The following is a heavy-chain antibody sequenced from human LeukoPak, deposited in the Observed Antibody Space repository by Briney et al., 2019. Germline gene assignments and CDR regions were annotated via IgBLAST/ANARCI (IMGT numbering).Heavy chain of an antibody. CDR2: IICSGGST. CDR3: ARDTTGYPDY. CDR1: GFSFSSYA. Sequence: AASLRLSSAASGFSFSSYAMSWVRRAPGKGLVWVSAIICSGGSTYYADSVKGRFTISRDNSKNTLYLQMNSLRAEDTAVYYCARDTTGYPDYWGQGTLVTVSS. V-gene: IGHV3-23*01. D-gene: IGHD6-13*01. J-gene: IGHJ4*02.